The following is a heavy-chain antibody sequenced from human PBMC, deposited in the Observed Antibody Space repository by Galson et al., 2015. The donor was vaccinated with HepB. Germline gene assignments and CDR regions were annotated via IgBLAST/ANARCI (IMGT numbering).Heavy chain of an antibody. CDR2: IESKTDGGTT. CDR3: TTDPTVRRYCSSTSCYVSAFDI. D-gene: IGHD2-2*01. Sequence: SLRLSCAASGFTFSNAWMSWVRQAPGKGLEWVGRIESKTDGGTTDYAAPVKGRFTISRDDSKNTLYLQMNSLKTEDTAVYYCTTDPTVRRYCSSTSCYVSAFDIWGQGTMVTVSS. J-gene: IGHJ3*02. CDR1: GFTFSNAW. V-gene: IGHV3-15*04.